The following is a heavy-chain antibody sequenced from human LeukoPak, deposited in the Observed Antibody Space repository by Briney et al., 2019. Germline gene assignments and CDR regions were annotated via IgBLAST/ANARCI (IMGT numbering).Heavy chain of an antibody. J-gene: IGHJ4*02. CDR2: IGPSGSNI. CDR3: AKDSSSGIFDY. Sequence: GGSLRLSCAASGFTFGIYAMNWVRQAPGKGLEWVSYIGPSGSNIYYADSVKGRFTISRDNAKDSLYLQMNSLRAEDTAVYYCAKDSSSGIFDYWGQGTLVTVSS. V-gene: IGHV3-48*01. CDR1: GFTFGIYA. D-gene: IGHD3-22*01.